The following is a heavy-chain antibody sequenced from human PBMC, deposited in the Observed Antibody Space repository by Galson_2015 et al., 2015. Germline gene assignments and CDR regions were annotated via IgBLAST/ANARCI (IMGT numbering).Heavy chain of an antibody. CDR3: TRPAYYSDSYGVDV. CDR2: IKSKANSYAT. CDR1: ELTFSGST. D-gene: IGHD3-22*01. J-gene: IGHJ6*02. Sequence: SLRLSCAASELTFSGSTIHWVRRASGKGLEWVGRIKSKANSYATAYAASVKGRFTVSRDDSKNTAYLQMNSLQAEDTAVYYCTRPAYYSDSYGVDVWGQGTTVTVSS. V-gene: IGHV3-73*01.